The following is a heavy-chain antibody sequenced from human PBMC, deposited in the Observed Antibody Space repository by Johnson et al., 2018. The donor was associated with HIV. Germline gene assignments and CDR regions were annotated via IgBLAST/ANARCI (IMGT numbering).Heavy chain of an antibody. CDR2: FYSDSNT. J-gene: IGHJ3*02. CDR1: GFTFSSYA. D-gene: IGHD6-13*01. Sequence: VQLVESGGGVVQPGRSLRLSCAASGFTFSSYAMHWVRQAPGNGLEWVSVFYSDSNTYSSDSVKGRFTISRDNSKNTLYLQMNSLRAEDTAVYYCARERIAAAGLDAFDIWGQGTMVTVSS. CDR3: ARERIAAAGLDAFDI. V-gene: IGHV3-66*01.